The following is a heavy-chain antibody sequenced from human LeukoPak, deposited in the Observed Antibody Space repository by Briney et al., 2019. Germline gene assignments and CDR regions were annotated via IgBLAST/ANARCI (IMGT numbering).Heavy chain of an antibody. CDR2: ISGDGGST. V-gene: IGHV3-43*02. D-gene: IGHD3-3*01. CDR1: GFTFDDYA. CDR3: AKDLSQDCYYFWSGTLNAFDI. Sequence: GGSLRLSCAASGFTFDDYAMHWVRQAPPKGLEWVSLISGDGGSTYYADSVKGRFTISRDNSKNSLYLQMNSLRTGDTALYYGAKDLSQDCYYFWSGTLNAFDIWGQGTMVTVSS. J-gene: IGHJ3*02.